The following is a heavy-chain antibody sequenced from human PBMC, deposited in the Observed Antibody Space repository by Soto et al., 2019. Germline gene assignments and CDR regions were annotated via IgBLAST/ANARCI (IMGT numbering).Heavy chain of an antibody. D-gene: IGHD1-7*01. CDR3: ARDRANYPFDL. CDR1: GWYISTGGYY. Sequence: PSETLSLTCSVSGWYISTGGYYLSWIRQLPGKGLEWIGNIFFTGSTYYNPSLKSRVFISIDTSKNQFSLNLSSVTAADTAVYYCARDRANYPFDLWGQGTLVTVSS. CDR2: IFFTGST. J-gene: IGHJ4*02. V-gene: IGHV4-31*03.